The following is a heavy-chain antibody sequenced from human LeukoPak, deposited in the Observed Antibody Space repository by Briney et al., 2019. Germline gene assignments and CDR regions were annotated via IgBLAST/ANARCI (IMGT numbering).Heavy chain of an antibody. CDR2: INHSGST. J-gene: IGHJ6*02. D-gene: IGHD3-10*01. Sequence: SETLSLTCAVYGGSFSGYYWSWIRQPPGEGLEWIGEINHSGSTNYNPSLKSRVTISVDTSKNQFSLKLSSVTAADTAVYYCARAIFYGSGSYYYYYYGMDVWGQGTTVTVSS. V-gene: IGHV4-34*01. CDR1: GGSFSGYY. CDR3: ARAIFYGSGSYYYYYYGMDV.